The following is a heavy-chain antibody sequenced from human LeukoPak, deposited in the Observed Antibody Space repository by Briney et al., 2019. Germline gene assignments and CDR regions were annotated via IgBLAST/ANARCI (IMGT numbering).Heavy chain of an antibody. V-gene: IGHV3-53*01. CDR1: GFTVSSNY. D-gene: IGHD1-26*01. CDR2: IYSGGST. Sequence: HPGGSLRLSCAASGFTVSSNYMSWVRQAPGKGLEWVSVIYSGGSTYYADSVKGRFTISRDNSKNTLYLQMNSLRAEDTAVYYCARGGGSGSYPIFDCWGQGTLVTVSS. J-gene: IGHJ4*02. CDR3: ARGGGSGSYPIFDC.